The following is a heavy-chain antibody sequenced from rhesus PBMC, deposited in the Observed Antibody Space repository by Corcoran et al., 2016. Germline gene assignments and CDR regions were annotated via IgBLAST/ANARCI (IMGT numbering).Heavy chain of an antibody. CDR2: IHTSSGNT. Sequence: EESGGDLVKPGASLTLTCTASGLDFSSSYWICWVRQAPGKGLEWIAGIHTSSGNTAYASWAKGRFTISKTSSTTVTLQLNSLTAADTATYFCARWHYNYENCGDCGAFKLWGPGTLVTVS. D-gene: IGHD3-34*01. CDR1: GLDFSSSY. J-gene: IGHJ1*01. CDR3: ARWHYNYENCGDCGAFKL. V-gene: IGHV3S25*01.